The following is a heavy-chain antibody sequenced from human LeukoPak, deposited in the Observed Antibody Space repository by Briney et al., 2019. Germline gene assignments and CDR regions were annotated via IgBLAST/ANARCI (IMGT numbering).Heavy chain of an antibody. CDR1: GYTFTSYY. CDR2: INPSGGST. D-gene: IGHD3-22*01. CDR3: ARGALHYYDSSGNEFDY. Sequence: GASVKVSCKVSGYTFTSYYMHWVRQAPGQGLEWMGIINPSGGSTSYAQKFQGRVTMTRDTSTSTVYMELSSLRSEDTAVYYCARGALHYYDSSGNEFDYWGQGTLVTVSS. J-gene: IGHJ4*02. V-gene: IGHV1-46*01.